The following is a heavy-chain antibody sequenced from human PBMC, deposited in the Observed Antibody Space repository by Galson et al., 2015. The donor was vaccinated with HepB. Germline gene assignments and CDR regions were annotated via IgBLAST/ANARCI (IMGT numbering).Heavy chain of an antibody. V-gene: IGHV3-23*01. CDR1: GFTFRNYA. CDR2: ISPAGEST. D-gene: IGHD6-19*01. Sequence: SLRLSCAASGFTFRNYAMNWVRQAPGQGLEWVSTISPAGESTFYADSVKGRFTISRDNSKNALYVQMNSLRAEDTAVYYCVRRGGSGWGAFDAWGQGTLVTVFS. CDR3: VRRGGSGWGAFDA. J-gene: IGHJ3*01.